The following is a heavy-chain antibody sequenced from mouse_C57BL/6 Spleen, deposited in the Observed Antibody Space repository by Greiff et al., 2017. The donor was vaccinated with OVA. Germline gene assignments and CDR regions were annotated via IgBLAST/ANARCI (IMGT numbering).Heavy chain of an antibody. CDR1: GYAFTNYL. Sequence: VQLQQSGAELVRPGTSVKVSCTASGYAFTNYLIEWVKQRPGQGLEWIGVINPGSGGTDYNEKFKGRATLTADKSSSTAYMQRSSLTSEDSAVYFCARGDYYNAMDYWGQGTSVTVSS. CDR2: INPGSGGT. CDR3: ARGDYYNAMDY. J-gene: IGHJ4*01. V-gene: IGHV1-54*01. D-gene: IGHD2-4*01.